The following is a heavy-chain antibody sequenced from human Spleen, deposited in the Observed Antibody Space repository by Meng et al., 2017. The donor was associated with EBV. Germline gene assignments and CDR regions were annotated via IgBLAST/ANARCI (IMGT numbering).Heavy chain of an antibody. CDR3: AGRDSSGYHT. V-gene: IGHV3-21*01. J-gene: IGHJ5*02. D-gene: IGHD3-22*01. CDR1: GFTFSTYS. CDR2: ISSSGTYI. Sequence: VRLGELGGGLVKPGGSLRLSCAASGFTFSTYSMNWVRQAPGKGLEWVSSISSSGTYIHYADSLKGRFTISRDNAKDSLYLLMNSLRAEDTAVYYCAGRDSSGYHTWGQGALVTVSS.